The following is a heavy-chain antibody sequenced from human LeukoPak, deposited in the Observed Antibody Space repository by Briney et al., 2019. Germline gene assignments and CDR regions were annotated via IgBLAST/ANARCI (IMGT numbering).Heavy chain of an antibody. V-gene: IGHV6-1*01. Sequence: SQTLSLTCAISGDSVSRDSIAWNWIRQSPSRGLEWLGRTYYKSAWYNDYAVSVKGRIIINPDTSKNQFSLQLNSVTPEDTAVYYCARGTGWPQFDYWGQGTPVTVSS. D-gene: IGHD6-19*01. CDR2: TYYKSAWYN. CDR3: ARGTGWPQFDY. J-gene: IGHJ4*02. CDR1: GDSVSRDSIA.